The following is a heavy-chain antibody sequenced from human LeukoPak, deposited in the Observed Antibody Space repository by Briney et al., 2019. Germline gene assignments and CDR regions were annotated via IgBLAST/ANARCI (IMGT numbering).Heavy chain of an antibody. CDR2: IYYSGST. V-gene: IGHV4-61*05. CDR3: ARQRFLEWLLPRSGYYMDV. Sequence: PSETLSLTCTVSGGSISSRSYYWGWIRQPPGKGLEWIGYIYYSGSTNYNPSLKSRVTISVDTSKNQFSLKLSSVTAADTAVYYCARQRFLEWLLPRSGYYMDVWGKGTTVTVSS. J-gene: IGHJ6*03. D-gene: IGHD3-3*01. CDR1: GGSISSRSYY.